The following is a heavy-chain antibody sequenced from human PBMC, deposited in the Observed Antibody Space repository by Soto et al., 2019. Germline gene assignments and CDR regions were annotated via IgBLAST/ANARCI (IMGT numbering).Heavy chain of an antibody. J-gene: IGHJ4*02. CDR3: AGDFPGRDY. CDR1: GGSISGHY. CDR2: VSYTGSA. Sequence: SETLSLTCTVSGGSISGHYWNWIRQPPGKGLEWIGYVSYTGSANYNPSLKSRVTISVDASKNQFSLKLSSVTAADTAVYYCAGDFPGRDYWGQGTLVTVSS. V-gene: IGHV4-59*11.